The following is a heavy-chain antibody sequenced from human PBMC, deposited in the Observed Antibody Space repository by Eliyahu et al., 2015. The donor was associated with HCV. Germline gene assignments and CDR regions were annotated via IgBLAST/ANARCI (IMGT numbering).Heavy chain of an antibody. CDR1: GFIFSNXW. CDR2: IKQYGSEK. CDR3: ARDRPWNYDGGGSYSTYFDY. J-gene: IGHJ4*02. D-gene: IGHD3-22*01. Sequence: EVQLVESGGGWVQPGGSLRLSCAASGFIFSNXWMTWVRQAPGKGLEGVANIKQYGSEKYYVDSVKGRFTISRDNTKTSLYLQMNSLRAEDTAIYYCARDRPWNYDGGGSYSTYFDYWGQGIQVTVSS. V-gene: IGHV3-7*03.